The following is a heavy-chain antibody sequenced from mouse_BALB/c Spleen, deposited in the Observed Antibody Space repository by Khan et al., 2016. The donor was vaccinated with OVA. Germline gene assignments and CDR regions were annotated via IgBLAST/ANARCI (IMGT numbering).Heavy chain of an antibody. CDR1: GYSITSDYA. V-gene: IGHV3-2*02. CDR3: ARFFTY. Sequence: EVQLQESGPGLVKPSQSLSLTCTVTGYSITSDYAWNGSQQFPGNKVEWMGNIRYSGSTTYNPSIKRRITITGDTSKNQFFLQLNCVTTEDTATYYCARFFTYWGQGTMLTVS. J-gene: IGHJ3*01. CDR2: IRYSGST.